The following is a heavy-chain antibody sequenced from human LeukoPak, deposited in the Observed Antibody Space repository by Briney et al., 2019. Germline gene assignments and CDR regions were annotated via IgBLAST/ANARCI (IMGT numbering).Heavy chain of an antibody. CDR2: INDSGRI. J-gene: IGHJ6*03. D-gene: IGHD1-7*01. Sequence: NSSETLSLTCAVYGGSFSNYYWSWIRQPPGKGLEWIGEINDSGRINYNPSLMSRVTVSVDTSKNQFSLGLTSVTATDTAVYYCARRWNYGRNYYIDVWGNGATVSVSS. V-gene: IGHV4-34*01. CDR3: ARRWNYGRNYYIDV. CDR1: GGSFSNYY.